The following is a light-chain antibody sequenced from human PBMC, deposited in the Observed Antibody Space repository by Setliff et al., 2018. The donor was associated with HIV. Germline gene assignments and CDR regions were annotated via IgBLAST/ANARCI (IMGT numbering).Light chain of an antibody. CDR1: SSDVGGYNY. Sequence: QSALAQPASVSGSPGQSITISCTGTSSDVGGYNYVSWYQQHPGKAPKFMIYDVSNRPSGISDRFSGSKSADAASLTISGLQTEDEADYYCTSYTVNNTPVFGTGTKVTVL. V-gene: IGLV2-14*03. J-gene: IGLJ1*01. CDR3: TSYTVNNTPV. CDR2: DVS.